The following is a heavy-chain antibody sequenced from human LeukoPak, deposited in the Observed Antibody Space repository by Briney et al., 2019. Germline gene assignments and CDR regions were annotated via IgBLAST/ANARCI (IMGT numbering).Heavy chain of an antibody. CDR1: GYTFTSYG. V-gene: IGHV1-18*01. Sequence: GASVKVSCKASGYTFTSYGISWVRQAPGQGLEWMGWISAYNGNTNYAQKLQGRGTMTTDTSTSTAYMELRSLRSDDTAVYYCARDIPYFGVVPYYYYYMDVWGKGTTVTVSS. J-gene: IGHJ6*03. CDR2: ISAYNGNT. D-gene: IGHD3-3*01. CDR3: ARDIPYFGVVPYYYYYMDV.